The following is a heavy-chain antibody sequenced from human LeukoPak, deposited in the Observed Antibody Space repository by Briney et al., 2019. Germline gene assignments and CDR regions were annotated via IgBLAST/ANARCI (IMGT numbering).Heavy chain of an antibody. J-gene: IGHJ4*02. CDR1: GFTFSSYA. D-gene: IGHD3-10*01. Sequence: GGSLRLSCAASGFTFSSYAMHWVRQAPGKGLEWVAVISYDGSNKYYADSVKGRFTISRDNSKNTLYLQMNSLRAEDTAVYYCASWGVWFGDLLDDYWGQGTLVTVSS. V-gene: IGHV3-30*04. CDR3: ASWGVWFGDLLDDY. CDR2: ISYDGSNK.